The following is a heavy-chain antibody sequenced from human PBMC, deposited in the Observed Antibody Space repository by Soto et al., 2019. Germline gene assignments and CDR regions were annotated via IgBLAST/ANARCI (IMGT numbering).Heavy chain of an antibody. Sequence: PGGSLRLSCAASGFTFSSYAMSWVRQAPGKGLEWVSAISGSGGSTYYADSVKGRFTISRDNSKNTLYLQMNSLRAEDTAVYYCAKDYLSLVGYTWLDPCGQGTLVPVSS. CDR2: ISGSGGST. D-gene: IGHD3-9*01. J-gene: IGHJ5*02. CDR1: GFTFSSYA. CDR3: AKDYLSLVGYTWLDP. V-gene: IGHV3-23*01.